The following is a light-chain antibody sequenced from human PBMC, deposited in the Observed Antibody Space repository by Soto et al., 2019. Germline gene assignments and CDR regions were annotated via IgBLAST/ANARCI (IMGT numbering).Light chain of an antibody. Sequence: QSALTQPRSVSGSPGQSVTISCTGTSSDVGGYNYVSWYQQHPGKAPKLMNYDVSKRPSGVPDRFSGSKSGNTASLTISGLQAEDEADYYCCSYAGSYTGVFGTGTKLTVL. CDR1: SSDVGGYNY. CDR2: DVS. V-gene: IGLV2-11*01. CDR3: CSYAGSYTGV. J-gene: IGLJ1*01.